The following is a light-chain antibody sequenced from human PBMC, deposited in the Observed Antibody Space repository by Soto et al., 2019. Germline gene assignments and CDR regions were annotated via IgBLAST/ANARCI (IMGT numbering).Light chain of an antibody. J-gene: IGKJ2*01. CDR1: QSVYVN. CDR3: QQYHTSPYT. CDR2: GTS. V-gene: IGKV3-20*01. Sequence: EIVLTQSPGTLSLSPGEGATLSCRASQSVYVNLAWYQQKPGQSPRLLIYGTSNRATGIPDRFSGSGSGTDFTLTISRLESEDFAVYYCQQYHTSPYTFGQGTKLEF.